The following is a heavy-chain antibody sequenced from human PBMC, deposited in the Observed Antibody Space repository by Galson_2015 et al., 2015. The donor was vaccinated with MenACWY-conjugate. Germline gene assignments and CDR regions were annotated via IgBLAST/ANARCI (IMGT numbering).Heavy chain of an antibody. D-gene: IGHD1-26*01. V-gene: IGHV5-51*01. CDR2: ISPIDSKT. J-gene: IGHJ6*02. CDR1: GYNFITYW. Sequence: QSGAEVKKPGESLKISCKASGYNFITYWIGWVRQVPGKGLEWVGLISPIDSKTRYSPAFEARVTISADNPIPTAYLQWNSLQASDTAMYYCARHPPGGRGMDVWGQGTTVTVSS. CDR3: ARHPPGGRGMDV.